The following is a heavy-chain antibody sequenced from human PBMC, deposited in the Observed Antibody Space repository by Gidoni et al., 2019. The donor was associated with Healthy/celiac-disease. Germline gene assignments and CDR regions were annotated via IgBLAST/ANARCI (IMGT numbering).Heavy chain of an antibody. V-gene: IGHV4-59*01. J-gene: IGHJ4*02. Sequence: QVQLQESCPGLVKPSETLSLTCTVSGRSISSYYWSWIRQPPGKGLEWIGYIDYSGSTNYNPALKSRVTISVDTSKNQFSLKLGSVTAADTAVYYCARGHGVWGQGTLVTVSS. CDR2: IDYSGST. CDR1: GRSISSYY. CDR3: ARGHGV.